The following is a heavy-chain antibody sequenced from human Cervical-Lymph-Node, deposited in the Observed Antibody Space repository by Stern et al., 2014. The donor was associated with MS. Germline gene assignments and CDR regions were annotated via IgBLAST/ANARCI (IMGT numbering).Heavy chain of an antibody. Sequence: QLVQSGGTLVQPGGSLRLSCAASGFTFSSYAMSWVRQAPGKGLEWVSVISGSDGSTFYADSVKGRFTISRDNSKNTLFLQMNSLRAEDTAVYYCAKVYGSGPFDYWGQGTLLTVSS. CDR1: GFTFSSYA. CDR3: AKVYGSGPFDY. D-gene: IGHD6-19*01. CDR2: ISGSDGST. J-gene: IGHJ4*02. V-gene: IGHV3-23*04.